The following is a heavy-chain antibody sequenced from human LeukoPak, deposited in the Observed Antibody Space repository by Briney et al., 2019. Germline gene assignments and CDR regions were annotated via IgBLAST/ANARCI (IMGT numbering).Heavy chain of an antibody. CDR1: GGSISSGGYY. D-gene: IGHD3-22*01. CDR2: IDYSGST. J-gene: IGHJ4*02. CDR3: AREAGKGYYYDSSGEYYFDY. Sequence: PSETLSLTCTVSGGSISSGGYYWTWIRQQPGKGLEWIGYIDYSGSTYYNPSLKGRVAISVDTSKNQFSLKLSSVTAADTAVYYCAREAGKGYYYDSSGEYYFDYWGQGTLVTVSS. V-gene: IGHV4-31*03.